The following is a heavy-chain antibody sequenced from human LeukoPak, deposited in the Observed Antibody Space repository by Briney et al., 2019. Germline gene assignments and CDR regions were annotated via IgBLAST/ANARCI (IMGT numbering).Heavy chain of an antibody. CDR1: GFTFSSYG. Sequence: PGGSLRLSCAASGFTFSSYGMHWVRQAPGKGLEGVAVISYDGSNKYYADSVKGRFTISRDNSKNTLYLQMNSLRAEDTAVYYCAKDLYCSSTSCYPGVWGQGTLVTVSS. V-gene: IGHV3-30*18. CDR3: AKDLYCSSTSCYPGV. J-gene: IGHJ4*02. D-gene: IGHD2-2*01. CDR2: ISYDGSNK.